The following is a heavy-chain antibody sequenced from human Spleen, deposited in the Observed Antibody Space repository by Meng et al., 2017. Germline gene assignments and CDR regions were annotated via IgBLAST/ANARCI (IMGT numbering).Heavy chain of an antibody. Sequence: ASVTVSCKASGYTFPDYWLHWVRRAPGQGLEWMGRINPKSGDTHYAQRFQGRVTMTGDTSISTAYMELSGLRSDDTAVYYCARGYYGSGSYSYAFDIWGQGTMVTVSS. CDR2: INPKSGDT. V-gene: IGHV1-2*06. CDR3: ARGYYGSGSYSYAFDI. J-gene: IGHJ3*02. CDR1: GYTFPDYW. D-gene: IGHD3-10*01.